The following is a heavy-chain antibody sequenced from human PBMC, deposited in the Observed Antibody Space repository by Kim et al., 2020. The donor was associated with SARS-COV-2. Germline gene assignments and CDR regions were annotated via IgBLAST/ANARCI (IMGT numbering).Heavy chain of an antibody. Sequence: ASVKVSCKASGYTFTSYAMHWVRQAPGQRLEWMGWINAGNGNTKYSQKFQGRVTITRDTSASTAYMELSSLRSEDTAVYYCARSERSGYSYGMTIDYWGQGTLVTVSS. D-gene: IGHD5-18*01. CDR2: INAGNGNT. CDR3: ARSERSGYSYGMTIDY. J-gene: IGHJ4*02. V-gene: IGHV1-3*01. CDR1: GYTFTSYA.